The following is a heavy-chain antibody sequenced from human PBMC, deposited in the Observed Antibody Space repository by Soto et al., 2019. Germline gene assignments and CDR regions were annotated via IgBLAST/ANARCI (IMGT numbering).Heavy chain of an antibody. Sequence: VKGSCKASGYTFIGYYMQWVRQAPGQGLEWMGWINPNSGDTNYAEKFQGRVTMTRDTSISTAYMDLSRLRSDDTAVYYWPSFYIGRGGEYYYHGRAVGGKGPRVTFPS. CDR2: INPNSGDT. V-gene: IGHV1-2*02. CDR3: PSFYIGRGGEYYYHGRAV. D-gene: IGHD3-16*01. J-gene: IGHJ6*04. CDR1: GYTFIGYY.